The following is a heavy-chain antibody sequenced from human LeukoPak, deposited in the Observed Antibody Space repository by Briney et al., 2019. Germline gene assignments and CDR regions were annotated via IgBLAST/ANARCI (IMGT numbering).Heavy chain of an antibody. CDR2: IYTSGST. V-gene: IGHV4-4*07. D-gene: IGHD2-21*02. J-gene: IGHJ4*02. CDR1: GGSISSYY. Sequence: PSETLSLTCTVSGGSISSYYWSWIRQPAGKGLDWIGRIYTSGSTNYNPSLKSRVTMSVDTSTNQFSLKLSSVTAADTAVYYCARGGVYCGGDCYSGLSYWGQGTLVTVSS. CDR3: ARGGVYCGGDCYSGLSY.